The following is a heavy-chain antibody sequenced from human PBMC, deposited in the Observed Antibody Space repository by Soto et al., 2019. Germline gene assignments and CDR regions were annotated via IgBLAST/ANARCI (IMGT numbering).Heavy chain of an antibody. Sequence: QVQLHQWGAGLLTPSETLSLTCAVYGGSFSGYYWSWIRQPPGKGLAWIWEINHSGITKYNQSLKIRVRISVDTSKNRFSLKLSAVTAADTAVYSCASGWAAAGEMAEYFQYWGRGTLVTVSS. D-gene: IGHD6-13*01. CDR1: GGSFSGYY. V-gene: IGHV4-34*01. CDR2: INHSGIT. J-gene: IGHJ1*01. CDR3: ASGWAAAGEMAEYFQY.